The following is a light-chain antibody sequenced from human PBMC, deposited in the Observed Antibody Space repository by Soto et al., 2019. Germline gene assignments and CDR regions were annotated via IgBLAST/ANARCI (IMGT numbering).Light chain of an antibody. CDR1: QSLLQSNGNNH. J-gene: IGKJ5*01. CDR2: VAS. V-gene: IGKV2-28*01. Sequence: DIVLTQSPLSLPVTPGEPASISCRSSQSLLQSNGNNHVDWYLQRPGQSPQLLLYVASSRASGVTDRFSGSGSGTEFSLEISRVEAEDVGVYYCLQAAQSPLTFGQGTRLEIK. CDR3: LQAAQSPLT.